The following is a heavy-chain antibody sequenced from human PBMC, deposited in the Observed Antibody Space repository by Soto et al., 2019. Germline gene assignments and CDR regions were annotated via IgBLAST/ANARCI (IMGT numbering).Heavy chain of an antibody. J-gene: IGHJ3*02. V-gene: IGHV1-69*08. CDR2: SIPILGIA. D-gene: IGHD1-1*01. CDR3: ARDTNDPGVDI. Sequence: QVQLVQSGAEVKKPGSSVKVSCKASGGTFSSYTISWVRQAPGQGLEWMGRSIPILGIANYAQKFQGRVTITADKSTSTAYMELSSLRSEDTAVYYCARDTNDPGVDIWGQGTMVTVSS. CDR1: GGTFSSYT.